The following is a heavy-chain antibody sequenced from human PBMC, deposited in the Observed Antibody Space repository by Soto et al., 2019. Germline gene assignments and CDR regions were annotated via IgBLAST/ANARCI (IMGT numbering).Heavy chain of an antibody. D-gene: IGHD3-10*01. Sequence: PGGSLRLSCAASGFTFSSYSMNWVRQAPGKGLEWVSVIYSGGSTYYADSVKGRFTISRDNSKNTLYLQMNSLRAEDTAVYYCAREGLYYGSDRTYYGMDVWGQGTTVTVSS. V-gene: IGHV3-66*01. J-gene: IGHJ6*02. CDR2: IYSGGST. CDR3: AREGLYYGSDRTYYGMDV. CDR1: GFTFSSYS.